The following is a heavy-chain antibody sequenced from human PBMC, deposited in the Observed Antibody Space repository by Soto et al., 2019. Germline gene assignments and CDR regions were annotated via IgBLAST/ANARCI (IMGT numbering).Heavy chain of an antibody. Sequence: ASVKVSCKASGYTFTSYDINWVRQATGQGLEWMGWMNPNSGNTGYAQKFQGRVTMTRNTSISTAYMELSSLRAEDTALYFCAKGRSATGFQHWGQGTLVTVSS. CDR3: AKGRSATGFQH. V-gene: IGHV1-8*01. CDR2: MNPNSGNT. J-gene: IGHJ1*01. CDR1: GYTFTSYD.